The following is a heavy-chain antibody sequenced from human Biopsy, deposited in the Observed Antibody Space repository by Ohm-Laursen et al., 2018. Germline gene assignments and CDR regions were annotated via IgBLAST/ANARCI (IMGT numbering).Heavy chain of an antibody. J-gene: IGHJ5*02. CDR1: GFTLSSYA. CDR3: AVEYYDSSGYYNPKWFNP. CDR2: ISPGSNYI. D-gene: IGHD3-22*01. V-gene: IGHV3-21*01. Sequence: SLRLSCSASGFTLSSYALNWVRQAPGKGLEWVSSISPGSNYIYYTDSVKGRFTISRDNAQNSLYLQMNSLRAEDTAFYYCAVEYYDSSGYYNPKWFNPWGQGTLVTVSS.